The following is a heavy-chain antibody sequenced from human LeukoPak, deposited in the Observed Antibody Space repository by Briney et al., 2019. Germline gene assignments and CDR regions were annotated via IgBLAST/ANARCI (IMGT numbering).Heavy chain of an antibody. Sequence: SETLSLTCTVSGGSISSYYWSWIRQPPGKGLEWIGYIYYSGSTNYNPSLKSRVTISVDTSKNQFSLKLSSLTAADTAVYYCAKTDSRYYYYGMDVWGQGTTVTVSS. CDR2: IYYSGST. J-gene: IGHJ6*02. D-gene: IGHD1-1*01. CDR1: GGSISSYY. CDR3: AKTDSRYYYYGMDV. V-gene: IGHV4-59*01.